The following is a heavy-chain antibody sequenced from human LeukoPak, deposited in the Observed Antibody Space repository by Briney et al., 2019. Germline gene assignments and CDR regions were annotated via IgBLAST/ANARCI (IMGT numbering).Heavy chain of an antibody. CDR2: IYSGGDT. CDR1: GLTVRSNY. J-gene: IGHJ3*02. D-gene: IGHD2-21*02. Sequence: GGSLRLSCAASGLTVRSNYMSWVRQTPGGGLEWLSIIYSGGDTYYPDSLKGRFTISRDNSENTLYLQMKSLRVEDTAVYYCARVAVTASSDAFDIWGQGTMVTVSS. V-gene: IGHV3-66*01. CDR3: ARVAVTASSDAFDI.